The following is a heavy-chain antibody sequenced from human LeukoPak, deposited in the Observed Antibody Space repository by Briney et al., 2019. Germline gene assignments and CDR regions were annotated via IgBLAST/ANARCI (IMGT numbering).Heavy chain of an antibody. CDR2: IYYRGST. V-gene: IGHV4-59*08. D-gene: IGHD1-26*01. CDR3: ARYSGSYLSPFDY. J-gene: IGHJ4*02. CDR1: GGSIRSYY. Sequence: SVTLSLTCTVSGGSIRSYYWSWIRQPPGKGLEWIGYIYYRGSTNYNPSLKSRVTMSVDTSKNQFSLKLTSVTAADTAVYYCARYSGSYLSPFDYWGQGILVTVSS.